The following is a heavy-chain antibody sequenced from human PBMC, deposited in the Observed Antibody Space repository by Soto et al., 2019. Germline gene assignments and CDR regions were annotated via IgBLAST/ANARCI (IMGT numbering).Heavy chain of an antibody. D-gene: IGHD3-10*01. J-gene: IGHJ4*02. CDR1: GFTFSNYA. Sequence: EMQLLESGGGLVQPGGPLRLSCAASGFTFSNYAMSWVRQAPGKGLEGVSTIIAGGGDTYYAESEKGRFTISRDNSKNTLYMQMNSLRAEDTALYYCAKKYSYDSGTYLYHFDCWGQGTLVTVSS. CDR2: IIAGGGDT. CDR3: AKKYSYDSGTYLYHFDC. V-gene: IGHV3-23*01.